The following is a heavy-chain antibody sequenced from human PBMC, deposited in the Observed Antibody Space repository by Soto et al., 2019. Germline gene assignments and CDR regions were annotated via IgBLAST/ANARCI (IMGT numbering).Heavy chain of an antibody. CDR2: IWYDGSNK. V-gene: IGHV3-33*01. D-gene: IGHD4-17*01. Sequence: LRLSCAASGFTFSSYGMHWVRQAPGKGLEWVAVIWYDGSNKYYADSVKGRFTISRDNSKNTLYLQMNSLRAEDTAVYYCARSADYGDYHFDYWGQRTLVTVS. CDR1: GFTFSSYG. J-gene: IGHJ4*02. CDR3: ARSADYGDYHFDY.